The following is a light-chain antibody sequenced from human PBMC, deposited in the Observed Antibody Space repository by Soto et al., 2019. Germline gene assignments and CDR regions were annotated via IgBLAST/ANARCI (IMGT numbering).Light chain of an antibody. CDR2: GAS. Sequence: EIVLTQSPGTLSLSPGERATLSCRASQPVSTSFLAWYQQRRGQAPRLLIYGASTRATGVPDRFSGSGSGTEFTLTISSLQSEDFSVYYCQQYNNWPLTFGGGTKVDIK. J-gene: IGKJ4*01. CDR3: QQYNNWPLT. V-gene: IGKV3D-15*01. CDR1: QPVSTSF.